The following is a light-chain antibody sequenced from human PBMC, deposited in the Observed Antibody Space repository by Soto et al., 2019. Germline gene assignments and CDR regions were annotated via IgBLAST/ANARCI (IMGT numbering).Light chain of an antibody. CDR3: QQYNNWPPKT. CDR2: GAS. J-gene: IGKJ1*01. V-gene: IGKV3-15*01. CDR1: QDIRSS. Sequence: EIVMTPSPATLSVSPGERVTLSCRASQDIRSSLAWYQQKPGQAPRLLIYGASIRATGVPATFSGSGSGTEFTLTISSLQSEDFAVYYCQQYNNWPPKTFGQGTKVDIK.